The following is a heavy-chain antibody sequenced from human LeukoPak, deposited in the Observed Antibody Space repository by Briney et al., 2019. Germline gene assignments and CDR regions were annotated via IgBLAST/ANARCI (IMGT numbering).Heavy chain of an antibody. CDR1: GFTFSSYS. D-gene: IGHD3-10*01. Sequence: PGGSLRLSCVASGFTFSSYSMNWVRQAPGKGLEWVSCITSDSSYIYYADSVKGRFTISRDNAENSLYLQMSSLRAEDTAVYYCARASGAAGDFDYWGQGTLVTVSS. CDR3: ARASGAAGDFDY. V-gene: IGHV3-21*01. CDR2: ITSDSSYI. J-gene: IGHJ4*02.